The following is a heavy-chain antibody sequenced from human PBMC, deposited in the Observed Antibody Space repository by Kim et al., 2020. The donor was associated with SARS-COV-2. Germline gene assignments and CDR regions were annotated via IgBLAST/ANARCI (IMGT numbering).Heavy chain of an antibody. CDR3: ARDQWELPEMNWFDP. J-gene: IGHJ5*02. Sequence: GGSLRLSCAASGFTFSSYSMNWVRQAPGKGLEWVSYISSSSSTIYYADSVKGRFTISRDNAKNSLYLQMNSLRDEDTAVYYCARDQWELPEMNWFDPWGQGTLVTVSS. CDR2: ISSSSSTI. CDR1: GFTFSSYS. V-gene: IGHV3-48*02. D-gene: IGHD1-26*01.